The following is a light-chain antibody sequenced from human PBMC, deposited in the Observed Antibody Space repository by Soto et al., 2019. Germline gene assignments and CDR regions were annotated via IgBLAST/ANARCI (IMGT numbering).Light chain of an antibody. CDR3: LQDINYPWT. J-gene: IGKJ1*01. Sequence: TQSPSSLSASTGDRVTITCLASQGISSYLAWYQQKPGKAPKLLIYAASTLQSGVPSRFSGSGSGTDFTLAISSLQPEDSATYYCLQDINYPWTFGQGTKVDIK. CDR2: AAS. V-gene: IGKV1-8*01. CDR1: QGISSY.